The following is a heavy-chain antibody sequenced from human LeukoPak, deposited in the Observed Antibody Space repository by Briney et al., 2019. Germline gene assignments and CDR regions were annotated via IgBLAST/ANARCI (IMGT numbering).Heavy chain of an antibody. CDR2: IGIKANNYAT. CDR1: GFPFSGSD. V-gene: IGHV3-73*01. D-gene: IGHD6-19*01. J-gene: IGHJ4*02. CDR3: TTYTRGHY. Sequence: TGGSLRLSCAASGFPFSGSDMHWVRQAPGKGLEWVGRIGIKANNYATPYSAALKGRFTISRDNSKNTAYLQMSSRRTEDTAVYYCTTYTRGHYGGQGILVTVSS.